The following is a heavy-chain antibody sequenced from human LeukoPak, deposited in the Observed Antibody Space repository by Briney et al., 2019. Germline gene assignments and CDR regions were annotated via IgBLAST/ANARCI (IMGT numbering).Heavy chain of an antibody. J-gene: IGHJ3*02. CDR3: ARDQVAAGTGYAFDI. Sequence: PGRSLRLSCAASGFTFSSYAMHWVRQAPGKGLEWVAVISYDGSNKYYADSVKGRFTISRDNSKNTLYLQMNSLRAEDTAVYYCARDQVAAGTGYAFDIWGQGTMVTVSS. V-gene: IGHV3-30-3*01. CDR1: GFTFSSYA. CDR2: ISYDGSNK. D-gene: IGHD6-13*01.